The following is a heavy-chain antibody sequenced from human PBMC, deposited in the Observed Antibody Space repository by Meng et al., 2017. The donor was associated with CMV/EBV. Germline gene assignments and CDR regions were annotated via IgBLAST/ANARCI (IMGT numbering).Heavy chain of an antibody. Sequence: QGKLVQSGAEMKKPAASVKASCTTSGFTFSDYYIHWVRQAPGQGLEWMGWVNSNNDATNYERKFQGRVSMTRDTSISTAHMELSRLMSDDTAVYYCVRSSGWSLFDYWGQGTLVTVSS. J-gene: IGHJ4*02. CDR2: VNSNNDAT. CDR1: GFTFSDYY. CDR3: VRSSGWSLFDY. D-gene: IGHD6-19*01. V-gene: IGHV1-2*02.